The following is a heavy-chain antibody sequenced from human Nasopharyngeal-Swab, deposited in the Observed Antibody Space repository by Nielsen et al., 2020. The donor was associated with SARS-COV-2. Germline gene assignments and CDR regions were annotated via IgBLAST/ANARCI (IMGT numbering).Heavy chain of an antibody. Sequence: GGSLRLSCAASGFTFSSYEMNWVRQAPGKGLEWVSYISSSGSTIYYAGSVKGRFTISRDNAKNSLYLQMNSLRAEDTAVYYCAREGGLLWFGESPEGGWFDPWGQGTLVTVSS. J-gene: IGHJ5*02. CDR3: AREGGLLWFGESPEGGWFDP. D-gene: IGHD3-10*01. CDR1: GFTFSSYE. CDR2: ISSSGSTI. V-gene: IGHV3-48*03.